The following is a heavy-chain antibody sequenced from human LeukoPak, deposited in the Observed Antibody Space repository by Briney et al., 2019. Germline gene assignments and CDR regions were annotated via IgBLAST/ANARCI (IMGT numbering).Heavy chain of an antibody. CDR1: GFTFSNYA. CDR2: ISGIGAAV. CDR3: ATDLQGLGERGGDEFDL. D-gene: IGHD2-21*02. Sequence: PGGSLSLSCAASGFTFSNYAMGWIRQAPGKGLEWVSYISGIGAAVCYIPSVRGRFTSSRDNAKNSLHLQMNSLRVEDTAVYYCATDLQGLGERGGDEFDLWGQGTMVTVSS. V-gene: IGHV3-11*01. J-gene: IGHJ3*01.